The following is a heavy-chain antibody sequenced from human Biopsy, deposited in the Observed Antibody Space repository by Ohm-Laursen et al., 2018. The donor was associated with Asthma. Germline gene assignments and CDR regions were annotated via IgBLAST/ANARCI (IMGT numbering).Heavy chain of an antibody. CDR1: PGSFSGFF. CDR3: ARGPELDV. CDR2: TNERGDT. Sequence: GTLSLTCDVYPGSFSGFFWTWIRQSPGKGLEWIGETNERGDTNNNPSLKSRVIISIDTYWNRVSLKLTSVTAADTAVYYCARGPELDVWGQGTTVTVSS. V-gene: IGHV4-34*01. J-gene: IGHJ6*02.